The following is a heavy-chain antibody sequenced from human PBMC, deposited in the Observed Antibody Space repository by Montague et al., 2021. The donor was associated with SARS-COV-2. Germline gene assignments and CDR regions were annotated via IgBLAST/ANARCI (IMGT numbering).Heavy chain of an antibody. D-gene: IGHD6-6*01. Sequence: SETLSLTCTVSGGSISSYYWSWIRQPAGKGLEWIGHIYPSGSTKYNPPLKSRITMSVDTPKNQFSLKLSSVTAADTAVYYCARDHRSIRFMVYYYGMDVWGQGTTGTV. CDR1: GGSISSYY. CDR3: ARDHRSIRFMVYYYGMDV. V-gene: IGHV4-4*07. J-gene: IGHJ6*02. CDR2: IYPSGST.